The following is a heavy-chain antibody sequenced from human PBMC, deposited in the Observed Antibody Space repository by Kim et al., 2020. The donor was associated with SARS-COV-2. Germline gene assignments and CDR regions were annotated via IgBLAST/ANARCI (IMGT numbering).Heavy chain of an antibody. CDR3: ARDYDILTGYQD. D-gene: IGHD3-9*01. V-gene: IGHV3-53*01. Sequence: GGSLRLSCAASGFTVSSNYMSWVRQAPGKGLEWVSVIYSGGSTYYADSVKGRFTISRDNSKNTLYLQMNSLRAEDTAVYYCARDYDILTGYQDWGQGTLVTVSS. CDR2: IYSGGST. J-gene: IGHJ4*02. CDR1: GFTVSSNY.